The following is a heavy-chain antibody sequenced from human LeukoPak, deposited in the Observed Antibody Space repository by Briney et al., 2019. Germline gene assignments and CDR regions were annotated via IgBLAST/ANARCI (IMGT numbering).Heavy chain of an antibody. J-gene: IGHJ4*02. CDR2: IYPGDSDT. D-gene: IGHD4-11*01. V-gene: IGHV5-51*01. CDR3: NLQSGSDNFDY. Sequence: HGESLKISCKGSGYSFTSYWIGWVRQMPGKGLEWMGIIYPGDSDTRYSPSFQGQVTISADKSTSTAYLQWGSLKASDTAMYYCNLQSGSDNFDYWGQGTLVTVSS. CDR1: GYSFTSYW.